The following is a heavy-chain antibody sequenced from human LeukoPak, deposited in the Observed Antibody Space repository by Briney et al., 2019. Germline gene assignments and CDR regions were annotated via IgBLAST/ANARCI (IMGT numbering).Heavy chain of an antibody. J-gene: IGHJ3*02. CDR3: ASLHFGSGRHVFDI. D-gene: IGHD3-3*01. CDR1: GSRFTSYW. Sequence: GASLKISCKGSGSRFTSYWIGWVRQMPGKGLEWMGIIYPGDSDTRYSPSFQGQVTISADKSIDTAYLQWSSLKASDTAMYFCASLHFGSGRHVFDIWGQGTMVTVSS. CDR2: IYPGDSDT. V-gene: IGHV5-51*01.